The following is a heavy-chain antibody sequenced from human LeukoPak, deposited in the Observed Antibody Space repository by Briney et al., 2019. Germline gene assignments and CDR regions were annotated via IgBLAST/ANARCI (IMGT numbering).Heavy chain of an antibody. CDR2: IWYDGSNE. V-gene: IGHV3-33*01. CDR3: AGAYGDY. D-gene: IGHD4-17*01. Sequence: PGGSLRLSCAASGFTFSSYGMHWVRQAPGKGLEWVAVIWYDGSNEYYADSVKGRFTISRDNSKNTLYLQMNSLRAEDTAVYYCAGAYGDYWGQGTLVTVSS. CDR1: GFTFSSYG. J-gene: IGHJ4*02.